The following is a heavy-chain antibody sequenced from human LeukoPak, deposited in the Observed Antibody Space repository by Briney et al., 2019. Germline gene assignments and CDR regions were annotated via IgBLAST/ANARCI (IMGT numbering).Heavy chain of an antibody. Sequence: SETLSLTCTVSGGSISSYYWSWIRQPPGKGLEWIGYIYYSGSTNYNPSLKSRVTISVDTSKNQFSLKLSSVTAADTAVYYCARGGGESDYDILTGYYIAGAFDIWGQGTMVTVSS. J-gene: IGHJ3*02. V-gene: IGHV4-59*08. CDR1: GGSISSYY. CDR3: ARGGGESDYDILTGYYIAGAFDI. CDR2: IYYSGST. D-gene: IGHD3-9*01.